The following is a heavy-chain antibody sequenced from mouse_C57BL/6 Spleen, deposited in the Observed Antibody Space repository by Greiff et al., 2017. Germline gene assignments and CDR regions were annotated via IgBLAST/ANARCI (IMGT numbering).Heavy chain of an antibody. CDR2: ISYDGSN. V-gene: IGHV3-6*01. Sequence: EVQLQESGPGLVKPSQSLSLTCSVTGYSITSGYYWNWIRQFPGNKLEWMGYISYDGSNNYNPSRKNRISITRDTSKNQFFLKLNSVTTEDTATYYCARALYGNYEGYWGQGTLVTVSA. D-gene: IGHD2-1*01. J-gene: IGHJ3*01. CDR1: GYSITSGYY. CDR3: ARALYGNYEGY.